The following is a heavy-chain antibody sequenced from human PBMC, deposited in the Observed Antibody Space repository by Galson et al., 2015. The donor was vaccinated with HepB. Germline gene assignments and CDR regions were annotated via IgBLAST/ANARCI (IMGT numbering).Heavy chain of an antibody. V-gene: IGHV4-61*08. D-gene: IGHD1-7*01. Sequence: LSLTCTVSGGSVRTGDYYWSWIRQPPGKGLEWIGYIYYSGSTNYSPSLKSRVTLSLHTSKNQFSLELSSVTAADTAVYYCARSSNWNYEPIDFWGQGTLVTVSS. J-gene: IGHJ4*02. CDR2: IYYSGST. CDR1: GGSVRTGDYY. CDR3: ARSSNWNYEPIDF.